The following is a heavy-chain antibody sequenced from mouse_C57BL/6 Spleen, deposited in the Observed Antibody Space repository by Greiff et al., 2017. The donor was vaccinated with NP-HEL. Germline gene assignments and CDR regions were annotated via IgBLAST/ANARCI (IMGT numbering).Heavy chain of an antibody. CDR2: ISDGGSYT. Sequence: EVMLVESGGGLVKPGGSLKLSCAASGFTFSSYAMSWVRRTPEKRLEWVATISDGGSYTYYPDNVKGRFTISRDNAKNNLYLQMSHLKSEDTAMYYCARGIYDGYLYWYFDVWGTGTTVTVSS. D-gene: IGHD2-3*01. J-gene: IGHJ1*03. CDR1: GFTFSSYA. CDR3: ARGIYDGYLYWYFDV. V-gene: IGHV5-4*03.